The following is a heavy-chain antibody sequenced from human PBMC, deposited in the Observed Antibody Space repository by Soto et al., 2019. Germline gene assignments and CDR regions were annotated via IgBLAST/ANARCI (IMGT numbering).Heavy chain of an antibody. V-gene: IGHV6-1*01. CDR3: ARGYLGEPDFDF. D-gene: IGHD3-16*01. CDR2: TYYRSKWSN. J-gene: IGHJ4*02. Sequence: KQSQTLSLTCAISGDSVSSNRAGWHWIRQSPSRGLEWLGRTYYRSKWSNDYAVSVRSRITINPDTSNNQFSLQLNSVTPEDTAVYYCARGYLGEPDFDFWGQGTLVTVSS. CDR1: GDSVSSNRAG.